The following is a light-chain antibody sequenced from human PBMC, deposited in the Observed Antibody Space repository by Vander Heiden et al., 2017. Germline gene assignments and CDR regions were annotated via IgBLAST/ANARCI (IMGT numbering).Light chain of an antibody. CDR2: QDS. V-gene: IGLV3-1*01. Sequence: SYDLTQSPSVSVSPGQTASITCSGDKLGDKYACWYQQKPGQSPVLVIYQDSKRPSGIPDRFSGSNSGNTATLTISGTQAMDEADYYCQAWDSITAGVFGGGTKLTVL. CDR3: QAWDSITAGV. J-gene: IGLJ2*01. CDR1: KLGDKY.